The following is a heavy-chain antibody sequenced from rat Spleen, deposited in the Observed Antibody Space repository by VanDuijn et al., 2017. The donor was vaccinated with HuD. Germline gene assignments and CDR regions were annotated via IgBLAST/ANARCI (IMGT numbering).Heavy chain of an antibody. V-gene: IGHV5-25*01. CDR1: GLSFSNYD. D-gene: IGHD4-3*01. CDR3: VRLGGLRNWFAY. J-gene: IGHJ3*01. Sequence: EVQLVESGGGLVQPGRSMKLSCAASGLSFSNYDMAWVRQAPTKGLEWVASITNASGRTYYPDSVKGRFTISRDTAQNTLYLQMNSLRSEDTATYYCVRLGGLRNWFAYWGQGTLVTVSS. CDR2: ITNASGRT.